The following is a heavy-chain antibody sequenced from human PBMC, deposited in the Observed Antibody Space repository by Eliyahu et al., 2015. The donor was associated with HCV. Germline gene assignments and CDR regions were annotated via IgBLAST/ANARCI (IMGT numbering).Heavy chain of an antibody. V-gene: IGHV3-7*04. CDR3: ARGTTVTPGIDY. D-gene: IGHD4-17*01. Sequence: EVQLVESGGDLVQPGGSLRLSCAASGXTFGPYWMCWVRQAPGMGLEWVADINPDGSDKKYVDSMKGRFTISRDNAKNSLYLQVNSLRAEDTAVYYCARGTTVTPGIDYWGQGTLVTVXS. CDR1: GXTFGPYW. CDR2: INPDGSDK. J-gene: IGHJ4*02.